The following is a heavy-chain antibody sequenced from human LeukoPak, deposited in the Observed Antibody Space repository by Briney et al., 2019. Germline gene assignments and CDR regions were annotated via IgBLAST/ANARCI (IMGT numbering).Heavy chain of an antibody. CDR1: GFTFGSYA. D-gene: IGHD2-2*01. CDR3: AKDCTSTNCYVDY. J-gene: IGHJ4*02. CDR2: ISGSGGST. V-gene: IGHV3-23*01. Sequence: GGSLRLSCAASGFTFGSYAMSWVRQAPGKGLEWVSAISGSGGSTYYADSVKGRFTISRNNSKNMLYLQMNSLRAEDTALYYCAKDCTSTNCYVDYWGQGTLVTVSS.